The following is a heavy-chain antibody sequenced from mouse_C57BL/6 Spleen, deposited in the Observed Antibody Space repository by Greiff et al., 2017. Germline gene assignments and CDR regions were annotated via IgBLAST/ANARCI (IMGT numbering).Heavy chain of an antibody. CDR2: IDPSDSYT. D-gene: IGHD3-3*01. CDR1: GYTFTSYW. J-gene: IGHJ4*01. CDR3: ARRDTARPYAMDY. V-gene: IGHV1-69*01. Sequence: VQLQQPGAELVMPGASVKLSCKASGYTFTSYWMHWVKQRPGQGLEWIGEIDPSDSYTNYNQKFKGKSTLTVDKSSSTAYMQLSSLTSEDSAVYDCARRDTARPYAMDYWGQGTTVTVSS.